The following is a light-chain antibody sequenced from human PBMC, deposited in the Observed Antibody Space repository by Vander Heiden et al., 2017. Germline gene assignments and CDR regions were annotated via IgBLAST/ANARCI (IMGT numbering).Light chain of an antibody. Sequence: QSVLTQPPSASGTPGQRVTISCSGSSSNIGSNYVYWYQQLQGTAPKLLIYRNNQRPAGVPDRFSGSKSGTAASLAISGRRAEEEADYYCAAWDDSLSVVFGGGTKLTVL. CDR2: RNN. CDR3: AAWDDSLSVV. V-gene: IGLV1-47*01. CDR1: SSNIGSNY. J-gene: IGLJ2*01.